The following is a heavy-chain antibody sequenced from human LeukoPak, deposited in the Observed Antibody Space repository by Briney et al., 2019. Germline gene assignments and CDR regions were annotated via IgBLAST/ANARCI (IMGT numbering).Heavy chain of an antibody. CDR1: GGSISSSSYY. V-gene: IGHV4-39*01. J-gene: IGHJ5*02. Sequence: SETLSLTCTVSGGSISSSSYYWGWIRQPPGKGLEWIGSIYYSGSTYYNPSLKSRVTISVDTSKNQFSLKLSSVTAADTAVYYCARRVGSRGWFDPWGQGTLVTVSS. D-gene: IGHD3-10*01. CDR2: IYYSGST. CDR3: ARRVGSRGWFDP.